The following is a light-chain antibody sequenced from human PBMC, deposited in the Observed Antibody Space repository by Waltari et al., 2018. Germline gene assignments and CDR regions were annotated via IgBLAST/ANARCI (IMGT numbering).Light chain of an antibody. CDR3: QKYTSAPRT. V-gene: IGKV1-27*01. CDR1: QDISHY. J-gene: IGKJ3*01. Sequence: DIQMTQSPSSLSAFVGDRVTITCRASQDISHYLAWYQQRPGQVPRLLIYEASTLQSGVPSRFSGSGSGTDFTLTISSLQPKDVATYYCQKYTSAPRTFGPGTKIEIK. CDR2: EAS.